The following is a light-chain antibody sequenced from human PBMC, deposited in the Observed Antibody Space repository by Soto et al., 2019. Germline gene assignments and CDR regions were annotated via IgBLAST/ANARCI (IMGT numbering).Light chain of an antibody. Sequence: EIVLTQSPGTLSLSPGERATLSCRASQSVTSIYLAWYQRKPGQAPRLLIHGTSTRAPGIPDRFSGSGSGTDFTRTISRLEPEDFAMDDGQQYGTSPLTFGGGTKVEVK. V-gene: IGKV3-20*01. CDR3: QQYGTSPLT. J-gene: IGKJ4*01. CDR1: QSVTSIY. CDR2: GTS.